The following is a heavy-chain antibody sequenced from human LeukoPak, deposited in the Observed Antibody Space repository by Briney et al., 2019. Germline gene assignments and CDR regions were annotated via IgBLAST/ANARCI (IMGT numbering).Heavy chain of an antibody. CDR3: AKVGEQQLADY. J-gene: IGHJ4*02. D-gene: IGHD6-13*01. Sequence: GGSLRLSCAASGFTFSSYGVHWVRQAPGKGLEWVAVISYDGSSKYYADSVKGRFTFSRDNSKNTLYLQMNSLRGEDTAVYYCAKVGEQQLADYWGQGTLVTVSS. V-gene: IGHV3-30*18. CDR2: ISYDGSSK. CDR1: GFTFSSYG.